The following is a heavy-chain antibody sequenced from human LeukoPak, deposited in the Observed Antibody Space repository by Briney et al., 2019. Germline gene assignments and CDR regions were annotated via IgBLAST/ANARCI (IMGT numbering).Heavy chain of an antibody. D-gene: IGHD6-6*01. CDR1: GGSISGYY. CDR3: ARYSSSSLGAGGFDY. CDR2: ISYSGGT. V-gene: IGHV4-59*08. J-gene: IGHJ4*02. Sequence: PSGTLSLTCTVSGGSISGYYWSWIRQPPGKGLEWIGFISYSGGTNYNPSLKSRVTISVDTSKNQFSLKLSSVTAADTAVYYCARYSSSSLGAGGFDYWGQGILVTVSS.